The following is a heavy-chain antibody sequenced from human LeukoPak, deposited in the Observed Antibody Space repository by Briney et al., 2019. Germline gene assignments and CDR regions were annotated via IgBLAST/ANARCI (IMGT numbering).Heavy chain of an antibody. J-gene: IGHJ4*02. D-gene: IGHD3-3*01. CDR2: INHSGST. Sequence: PSETLSLTCAVYGGSFSGYYWSWIRQPPGKGLEWIGEINHSGSTNYNPSLKSRVTISVDTSKNQFSLKLSSVTAADTAVYYCARVPNYDFWSGYRSPVDYFDYWGQGTLVTVS. CDR3: ARVPNYDFWSGYRSPVDYFDY. V-gene: IGHV4-34*01. CDR1: GGSFSGYY.